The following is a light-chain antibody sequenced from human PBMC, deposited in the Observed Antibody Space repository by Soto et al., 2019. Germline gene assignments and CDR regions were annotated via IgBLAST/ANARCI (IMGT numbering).Light chain of an antibody. CDR2: DVS. J-gene: IGLJ2*01. Sequence: QSALTQPASVSWSPGQSITISCTGTSSDIGGYNYVSWYQQHPGKGPKLMIYDVSSRPSGVSHRFSGSKSGDTASLTISGLQAEDEADYYCSSYTSSSTVVFGGGTKVTVL. CDR3: SSYTSSSTVV. CDR1: SSDIGGYNY. V-gene: IGLV2-14*03.